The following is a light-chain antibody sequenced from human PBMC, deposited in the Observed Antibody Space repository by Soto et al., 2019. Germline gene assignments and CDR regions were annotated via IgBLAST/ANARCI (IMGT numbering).Light chain of an antibody. CDR2: GAS. CDR1: QNVRNND. J-gene: IGKJ2*01. Sequence: EIVLTQSPGTLSLSPGERATLSCRASQNVRNNDLAWYQHRPGRPPRLLIYGASNRPGGIPDRFGGSGSGTDFTLTVSSLEPEDFAVYYCQQYGNSPYTFGQGTKLESK. CDR3: QQYGNSPYT. V-gene: IGKV3-20*01.